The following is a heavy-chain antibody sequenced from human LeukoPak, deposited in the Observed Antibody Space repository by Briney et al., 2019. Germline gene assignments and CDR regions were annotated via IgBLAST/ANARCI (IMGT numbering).Heavy chain of an antibody. J-gene: IGHJ3*02. Sequence: PGGSLRLSCAASGFTFSSYSMNWVRQAPGKGLEWVSYISSSSSTIYYADSVKGRFTISRDNAKNSLYLQMNSLRAEDTAVYYCARDRGPGYYYDSSGYPDDAFDIWGQGTMVTVSS. CDR2: ISSSSSTI. V-gene: IGHV3-48*04. CDR1: GFTFSSYS. D-gene: IGHD3-22*01. CDR3: ARDRGPGYYYDSSGYPDDAFDI.